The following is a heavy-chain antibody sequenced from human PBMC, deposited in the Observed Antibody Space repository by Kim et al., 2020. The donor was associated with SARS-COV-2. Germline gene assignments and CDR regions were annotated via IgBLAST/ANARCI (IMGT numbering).Heavy chain of an antibody. CDR3: TRIPATTLAFWDAFDI. J-gene: IGHJ3*02. CDR1: GFSFSGSP. CDR2: IRSKANSYAT. D-gene: IGHD1-1*01. Sequence: GGSLRLSCAASGFSFSGSPLHWVRQASGKGLEWVGRIRSKANSYATGYAASVKGRFTISRDDSKNTAYLEMSGLKTEDTALYYCTRIPATTLAFWDAFDIWGQGEMVTVSS. V-gene: IGHV3-73*01.